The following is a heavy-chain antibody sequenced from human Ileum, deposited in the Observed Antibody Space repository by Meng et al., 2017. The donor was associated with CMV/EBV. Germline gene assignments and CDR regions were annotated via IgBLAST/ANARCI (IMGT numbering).Heavy chain of an antibody. V-gene: IGHV3-21*01. J-gene: IGHJ4*02. CDR3: ARVYGSYYYDSSGYYYPPDY. Sequence: GGSLRLSCAASGFTFSSYSMNWVRQAPGKGLEWVSSISSSSSYIYYADSVKGRFTISRDNAKNSLYLQMNSLRAEDTAVYYCARVYGSYYYDSSGYYYPPDYWGQGTLVTGAS. CDR1: GFTFSSYS. D-gene: IGHD3-22*01. CDR2: ISSSSSYI.